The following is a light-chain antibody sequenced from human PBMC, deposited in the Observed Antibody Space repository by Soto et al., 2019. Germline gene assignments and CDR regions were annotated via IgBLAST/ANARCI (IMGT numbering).Light chain of an antibody. CDR3: QHDNSYPWT. V-gene: IGKV1-5*03. Sequence: DIQMTQSPSTLSASVGDRVTITCRARQSISSWLAWYQQKPGKAPKLLIYKASSLESGVPSRFSGSGSGTEFTLTISNLQPDDFAPYYCQHDNSYPWTFGQGTKVDIK. CDR1: QSISSW. J-gene: IGKJ1*01. CDR2: KAS.